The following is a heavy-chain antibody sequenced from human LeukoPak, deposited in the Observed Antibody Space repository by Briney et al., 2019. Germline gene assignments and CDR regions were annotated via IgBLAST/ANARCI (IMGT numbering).Heavy chain of an antibody. CDR2: ISSSSSYI. J-gene: IGHJ4*02. Sequence: GGSLRLSGEASGLTFSSYSMNWVRQAPGKGLEWVSSISSSSSYIYYADSVKGRFTISRDNAKNSLYLQMNSLRAEDTAVYYCARDLNWETYWGQGTLVSVSS. CDR1: GLTFSSYS. V-gene: IGHV3-21*01. CDR3: ARDLNWETY. D-gene: IGHD7-27*01.